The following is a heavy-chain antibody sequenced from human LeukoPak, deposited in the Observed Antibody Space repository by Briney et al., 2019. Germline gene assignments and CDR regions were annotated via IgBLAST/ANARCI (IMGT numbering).Heavy chain of an antibody. CDR1: GFTFSSYA. V-gene: IGHV3-23*01. D-gene: IGHD2/OR15-2a*01. J-gene: IGHJ6*03. CDR2: ISGSGGST. CDR3: AKPDVSAPYYYMDV. Sequence: GGSLRLSCAASGFTFSSYAMSWVRQAPGKGLEWVSAISGSGGSTYYADSVKARFTISRDNSKNTLYLQMNSLRAEDTAVYYCAKPDVSAPYYYMDVWGKGTTVTVSS.